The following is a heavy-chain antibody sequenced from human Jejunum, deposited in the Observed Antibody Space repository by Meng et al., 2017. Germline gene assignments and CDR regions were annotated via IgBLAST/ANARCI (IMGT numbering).Heavy chain of an antibody. Sequence: VQLVESGGGVVQAWTSLRLSCAASGFTLSRHPMHWVRQAPGKGLEWASLISYDGTDKYYADSVKGRFTISRDNSKNMLYLQMNSLRPEDTAVYYCAREDGNYYGAGFFDSWGQGTRVTVSS. D-gene: IGHD3-22*01. V-gene: IGHV3-30*04. CDR3: AREDGNYYGAGFFDS. CDR1: GFTLSRHP. J-gene: IGHJ4*02. CDR2: ISYDGTDK.